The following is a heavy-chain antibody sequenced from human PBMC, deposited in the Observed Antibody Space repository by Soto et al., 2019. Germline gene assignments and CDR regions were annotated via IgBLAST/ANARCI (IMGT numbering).Heavy chain of an antibody. CDR3: ARVFDGTTGTTGYYYYMDV. D-gene: IGHD1-1*01. CDR1: GYTFTSYD. CDR2: MNPNSGNT. J-gene: IGHJ6*03. V-gene: IGHV1-8*01. Sequence: ASVKVSCKASGYTFTSYDINWVRQATGQGLEWMGWMNPNSGNTGYAQKFQGRVTMTRNTSISTAYMELSSLRSEDTAVYYCARVFDGTTGTTGYYYYMDVWGKGTTVTVFS.